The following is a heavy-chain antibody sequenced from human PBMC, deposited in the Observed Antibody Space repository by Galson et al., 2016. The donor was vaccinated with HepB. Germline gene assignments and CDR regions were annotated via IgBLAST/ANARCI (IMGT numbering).Heavy chain of an antibody. CDR2: IIPLFGTP. D-gene: IGHD3-10*01. V-gene: IGHV1-69*06. CDR1: GGSFNNFA. J-gene: IGHJ4*02. CDR3: NWRGEGWTDY. Sequence: SVKVSCKGPGGSFNNFAISWVRQAPGQGLEWVGSIIPLFGTPSHAQKFQGRVTITADKSTSTAYMDLSSLRSEDTAVYYCNWRGEGWTDYWGQGTLVTVSS.